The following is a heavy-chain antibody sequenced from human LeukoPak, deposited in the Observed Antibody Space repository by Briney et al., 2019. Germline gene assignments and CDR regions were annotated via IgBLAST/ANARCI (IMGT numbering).Heavy chain of an antibody. Sequence: ASVKVSFKASGGTFSSYAISWERQAPGQGLEWMGGIIPTFGTANYAQKFQGRVTITADESTSTAYMELSSLRSEDTAVYYCARLTYYYGSGSYFYFDYWGQGTLVTVSS. J-gene: IGHJ4*02. CDR1: GGTFSSYA. V-gene: IGHV1-69*13. D-gene: IGHD3-10*01. CDR3: ARLTYYYGSGSYFYFDY. CDR2: IIPTFGTA.